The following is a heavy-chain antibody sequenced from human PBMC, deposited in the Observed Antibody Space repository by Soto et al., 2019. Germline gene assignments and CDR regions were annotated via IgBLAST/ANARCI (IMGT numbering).Heavy chain of an antibody. CDR3: AREAGVAAAGKVDY. CDR2: INHSGST. V-gene: IGHV4-34*01. Sequence: SETLSLTCAVYGGSFSGYYWSWIRQPPGKGLEWIGEINHSGSTNYNPSLKSRVTISVDTSKNQFSLKLSSVTAADTAVYYCAREAGVAAAGKVDYWGQGTLVTVSS. CDR1: GGSFSGYY. D-gene: IGHD6-13*01. J-gene: IGHJ4*02.